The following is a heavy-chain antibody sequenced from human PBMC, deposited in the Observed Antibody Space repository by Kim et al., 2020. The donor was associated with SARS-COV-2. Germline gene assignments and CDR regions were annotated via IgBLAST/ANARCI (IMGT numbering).Heavy chain of an antibody. CDR3: XKDXXPDGFWEMDS. CDR2: IFGDGSAT. CDR1: GFTFSVYS. D-gene: IGHD3-10*01. J-gene: IGHJ4*02. V-gene: IGHV3-23*01. Sequence: GGSLRLSCVASGFTFSVYSMNWVRQAPGKGLEWVSGIFGDGSATFYADSVKGRXXIXGDNAKNTLFLQLDSLRAEDTXIXXXXKDXXPDGFWEMDSXGQGTXXXVSS.